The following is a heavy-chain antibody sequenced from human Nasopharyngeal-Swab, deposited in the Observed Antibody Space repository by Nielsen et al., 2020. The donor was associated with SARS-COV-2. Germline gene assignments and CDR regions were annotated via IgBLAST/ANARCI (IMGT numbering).Heavy chain of an antibody. CDR2: ISAYNGNT. J-gene: IGHJ4*02. D-gene: IGHD3-3*01. CDR1: GYTFTSYG. CDR3: ASDDSSNYDFWSGYYTSFDY. Sequence: ASVKVSCKASGYTFTSYGISWVRQAPGQGLEWMGWISAYNGNTNYAQKLQGRVTMTTDTSTSTAYMELRRLGSADPAVYYCASDDSSNYDFWSGYYTSFDYWGQGTLVTVSS. V-gene: IGHV1-18*01.